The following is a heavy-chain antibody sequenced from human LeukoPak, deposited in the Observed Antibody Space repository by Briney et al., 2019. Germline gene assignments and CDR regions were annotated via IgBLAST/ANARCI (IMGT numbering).Heavy chain of an antibody. V-gene: IGHV4-4*02. J-gene: IGHJ3*02. Sequence: SGTLSLTCAVSGGSISSSNWWSWVRQPPGKGLEWIGEIYHSGSTNYNPSLKSRVTISVDKSKNQFSLKLSSVTAADTAVYYCARVNDILTGYYKAAFDIWGQGTMVTVSS. CDR3: ARVNDILTGYYKAAFDI. D-gene: IGHD3-9*01. CDR2: IYHSGST. CDR1: GGSISSSNW.